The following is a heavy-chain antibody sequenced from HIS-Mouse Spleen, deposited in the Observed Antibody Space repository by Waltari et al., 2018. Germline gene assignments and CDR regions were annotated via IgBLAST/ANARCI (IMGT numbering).Heavy chain of an antibody. D-gene: IGHD6-13*01. Sequence: QLQLQESGPGLVKPSETLSLTCTVSGGLISSSSYHWGWIRQPPGKGLEWIGSIYYSGSTYYNPSLKSRVTISVDTSKNQFSLKLSSVTAADTAVYYCAREIPYSSSWYDWYFDLWGRGTLVTVSS. CDR3: AREIPYSSSWYDWYFDL. J-gene: IGHJ2*01. V-gene: IGHV4-39*07. CDR2: IYYSGST. CDR1: GGLISSSSYH.